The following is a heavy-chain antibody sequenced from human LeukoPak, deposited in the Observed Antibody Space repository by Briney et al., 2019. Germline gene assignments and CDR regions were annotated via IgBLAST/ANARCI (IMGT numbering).Heavy chain of an antibody. Sequence: GASVKVSCKVSGYTLTELSMHWVRQAPGKGLEWMGGFDPEDGETIYAQKFQGRVTMTEDTSTDTAYMELSSLRSEDTAVYYCARAGQRLRSDYYYMDVWGKGTTVTVSS. J-gene: IGHJ6*03. V-gene: IGHV1-24*01. CDR1: GYTLTELS. CDR2: FDPEDGET. CDR3: ARAGQRLRSDYYYMDV. D-gene: IGHD2/OR15-2a*01.